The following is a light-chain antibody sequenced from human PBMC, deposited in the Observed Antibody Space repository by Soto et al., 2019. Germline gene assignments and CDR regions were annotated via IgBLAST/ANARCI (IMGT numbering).Light chain of an antibody. J-gene: IGKJ4*01. CDR1: QTVSNN. V-gene: IGKV3-15*01. CDR3: HQYNNWPRT. CDR2: GAS. Sequence: EIVMTQSPATLSVSPGGRATLSCRASQTVSNNLAWYQQKPGQGPRLLIYGASTSATGVPARFSGSGSGTEFTLTISSLQSEDFAVYYCHQYNNWPRTFGGGTKVEIK.